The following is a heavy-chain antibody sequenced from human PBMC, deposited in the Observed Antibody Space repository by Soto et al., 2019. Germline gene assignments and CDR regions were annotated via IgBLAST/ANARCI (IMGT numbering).Heavy chain of an antibody. D-gene: IGHD3-3*01. CDR1: GFTFSSYA. CDR2: ISGSGGST. V-gene: IGHV3-23*01. CDR3: ATHLPSPSGGSGVVIENFDY. J-gene: IGHJ4*02. Sequence: EAQLLESGGGLVQPGGSLRLSCAASGFTFSSYAMSWVRQAPGKGLEWVSAISGSGGSTYYADSVKGRFTISRDNSKNTLYLQMNSLRAEDTAVYYCATHLPSPSGGSGVVIENFDYWGQGTLVTVSS.